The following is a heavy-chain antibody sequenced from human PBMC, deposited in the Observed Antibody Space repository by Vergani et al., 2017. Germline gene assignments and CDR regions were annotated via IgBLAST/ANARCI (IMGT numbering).Heavy chain of an antibody. CDR3: ARDPGIVVVPAATYCDYYCGMDV. V-gene: IGHV1-18*04. Sequence: QVQLVQSGAEVKKPGASVKVSCKASGYTFTSYGISWVRQAPGQGLEWMGWFSAYNGNTNYAQKLQGRVTMTTDTSTGTAYMELRSLRSDDTAVYYCARDPGIVVVPAATYCDYYCGMDVWGQGTTVTVPS. J-gene: IGHJ6*02. CDR1: GYTFTSYG. D-gene: IGHD2-2*01. CDR2: FSAYNGNT.